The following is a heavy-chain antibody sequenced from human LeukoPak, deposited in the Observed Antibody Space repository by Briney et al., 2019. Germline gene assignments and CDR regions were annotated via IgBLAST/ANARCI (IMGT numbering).Heavy chain of an antibody. J-gene: IGHJ6*03. CDR3: ARDGDYNHYYYYYMDV. CDR2: IYHSGST. D-gene: IGHD4-17*01. Sequence: SETLSLTCAVSGYSISSGYYWGWIRQPPGKGLEWIGSIYHSGSTYYNPSLKSRVTISVDTSKNQFSLKLSSVTAADTAVYYCARDGDYNHYYYYYMDVWGKGTTVTVSS. V-gene: IGHV4-38-2*02. CDR1: GYSISSGYY.